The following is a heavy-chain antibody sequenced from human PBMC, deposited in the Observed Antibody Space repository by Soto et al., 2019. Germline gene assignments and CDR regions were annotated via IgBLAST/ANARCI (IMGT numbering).Heavy chain of an antibody. Sequence: GASVKFSCKASGYTFSSYNINWVRQAPGQGLEWVGWISTYNGRTNYAQKVQGRVTMTTDTSTSTAYMELRSLRSDDTAVYYCARRYGDPSSAAGFDFWGQGTLVTVSS. J-gene: IGHJ4*02. CDR1: GYTFSSYN. V-gene: IGHV1-18*04. CDR3: ARRYGDPSSAAGFDF. D-gene: IGHD6-13*01. CDR2: ISTYNGRT.